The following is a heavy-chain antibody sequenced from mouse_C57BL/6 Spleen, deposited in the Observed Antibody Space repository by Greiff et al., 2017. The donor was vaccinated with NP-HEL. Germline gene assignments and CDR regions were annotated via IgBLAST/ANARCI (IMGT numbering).Heavy chain of an antibody. J-gene: IGHJ4*01. CDR2: IYPGDGDT. CDR1: GYAFSSYW. CDR3: ARGVYDGFHMDY. Sequence: QVQLKESGAELVKPGASVKISCKASGYAFSSYWMNWVKQRPGKGLEWIGQIYPGDGDTNYNGKFQGKATLTADKSSSTAYMQLSSLTSQDSAVYFCARGVYDGFHMDYWGQGTSVTVSS. D-gene: IGHD2-3*01. V-gene: IGHV1-80*01.